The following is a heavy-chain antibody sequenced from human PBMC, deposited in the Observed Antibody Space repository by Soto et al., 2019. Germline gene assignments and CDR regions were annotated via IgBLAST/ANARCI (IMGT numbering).Heavy chain of an antibody. CDR1: GFTFSSYA. D-gene: IGHD4-17*01. Sequence: GGSLRLSCAASGFTFSSYAMHWVRQAPGKGLEWVAVISYDGSNKYYADSVKGRFTISRDNSKNTLYLQMNSLRAEDTAVYYCARDDYYGAHATFDYWGQGTLVTVSS. V-gene: IGHV3-30-3*01. J-gene: IGHJ4*02. CDR3: ARDDYYGAHATFDY. CDR2: ISYDGSNK.